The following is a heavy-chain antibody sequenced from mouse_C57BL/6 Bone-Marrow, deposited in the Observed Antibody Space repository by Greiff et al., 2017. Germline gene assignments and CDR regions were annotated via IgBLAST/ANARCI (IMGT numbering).Heavy chain of an antibody. CDR3: ATYYSNFLYAMDD. J-gene: IGHJ4*01. D-gene: IGHD2-5*01. Sequence: QVQLQQPGAELVKPGASVKVSCKASGYTFTSYWMHWVKQRPVHGLEWIGRIHPSASDTNYNQKFKGKATLTVDKSSSTAYMQLSSLTSDDSAVYYCATYYSNFLYAMDDWGQGTSVTVSS. V-gene: IGHV1-74*01. CDR2: IHPSASDT. CDR1: GYTFTSYW.